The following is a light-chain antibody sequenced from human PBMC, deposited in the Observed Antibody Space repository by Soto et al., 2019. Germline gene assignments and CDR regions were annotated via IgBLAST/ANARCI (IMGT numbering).Light chain of an antibody. CDR1: QSISSSY. CDR3: QQFGISPFT. Sequence: EIVLTQSAGTLSLSPGERVTLSCRASQSISSSYLAWYQQKPGQAPRLLIYGASSRATGIPDRFSGSGSGTDFTLTISRLEPEELAVYYCQQFGISPFTFGEGTKVEIK. J-gene: IGKJ4*01. V-gene: IGKV3-20*01. CDR2: GAS.